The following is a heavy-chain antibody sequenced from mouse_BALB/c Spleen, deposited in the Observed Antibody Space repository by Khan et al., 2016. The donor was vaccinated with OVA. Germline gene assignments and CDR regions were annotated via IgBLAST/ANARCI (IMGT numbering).Heavy chain of an antibody. Sequence: EVELVESGGDLVKPGGSLKLSCAASGFTFSNYAMSWVRQTPEKRLEWVASISSGGTTYFQDSVMGRFTISRANGRNIPYLQMSSLRSVDTSMYYCARDYWFTYWGQGTLVTVSA. CDR1: GFTFSNYA. CDR3: ARDYWFTY. V-gene: IGHV5-6-5*01. CDR2: ISSGGTT. J-gene: IGHJ3*01.